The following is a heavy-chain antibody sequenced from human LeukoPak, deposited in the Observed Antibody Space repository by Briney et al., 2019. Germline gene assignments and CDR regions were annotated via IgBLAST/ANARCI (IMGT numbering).Heavy chain of an antibody. J-gene: IGHJ4*02. Sequence: VASVKVSCKASGGTFSSYAISWVRQAPGQGLEWMGRIIPILGIANYAQKFQGRVTITADKPTSTAYMELSSLRSEDTAVYYCASPRPYCSSTSCYERFDYWGQGTLVTVSS. CDR1: GGTFSSYA. V-gene: IGHV1-69*04. CDR3: ASPRPYCSSTSCYERFDY. CDR2: IIPILGIA. D-gene: IGHD2-2*01.